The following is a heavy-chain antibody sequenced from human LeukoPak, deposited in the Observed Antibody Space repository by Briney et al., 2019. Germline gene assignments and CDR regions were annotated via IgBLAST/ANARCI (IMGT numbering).Heavy chain of an antibody. D-gene: IGHD3-9*01. CDR3: ARSPQSFDSLLDGDSRYYFDY. CDR1: GGSISSYY. J-gene: IGHJ4*02. CDR2: VYYNKRT. Sequence: SETLSLTCTVSGGSISSYYWSWIRQPPGKGLEWIGYVYYNKRTNSNPSLKSRVTLSVDTSKNEFSLKLTSMTAADTAVYFCARSPQSFDSLLDGDSRYYFDYWGQGTLVTVSS. V-gene: IGHV4-59*01.